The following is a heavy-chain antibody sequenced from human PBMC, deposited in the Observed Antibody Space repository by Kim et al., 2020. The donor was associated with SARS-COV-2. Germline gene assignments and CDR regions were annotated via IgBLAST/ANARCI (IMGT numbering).Heavy chain of an antibody. V-gene: IGHV4-59*01. J-gene: IGHJ4*02. CDR2: IYHSGST. CDR3: ARGGWGSPQTKYDL. Sequence: SETLSLTCTVSGGSIGIYYWSWIRQPPGKGLEWIGHIYHSGSTNYSPSLKSRVTMSVDTSRNQFSLSLFSVTAADTAVYYFARGGWGSPQTKYDLWGQGT. D-gene: IGHD7-27*01. CDR1: GGSIGIYY.